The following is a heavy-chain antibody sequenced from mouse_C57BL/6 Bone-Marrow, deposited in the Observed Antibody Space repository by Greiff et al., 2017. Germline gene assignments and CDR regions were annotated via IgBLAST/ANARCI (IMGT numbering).Heavy chain of an antibody. D-gene: IGHD3-3*01. CDR3: ARSLRDYAMDY. V-gene: IGHV1-64*01. CDR1: GYTFTSYW. Sequence: QVQLQQPGAELVKPGASVKLSCKASGYTFTSYWMHWVKQRPGQGLEWIGMIHPNSGSTNYNEKFKSKATLTVDKSSSTAYMQLSSLTSEDSAVYYWARSLRDYAMDYWGQGTSVTGSS. CDR2: IHPNSGST. J-gene: IGHJ4*01.